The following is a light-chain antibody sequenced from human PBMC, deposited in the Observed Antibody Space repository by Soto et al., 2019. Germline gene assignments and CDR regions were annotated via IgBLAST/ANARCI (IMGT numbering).Light chain of an antibody. CDR2: DAS. V-gene: IGKV1-5*01. CDR1: QNIDKW. J-gene: IGKJ1*01. Sequence: DIQMTQSPSTLSASVGDRVSITCRASQNIDKWLAWYQQKPQKAPKLLIFDASTWESGVPSRFSGSGSGTEFTLTISSLQPDDFATYYCQQYNTYQGTFGPGTKVEIK. CDR3: QQYNTYQGT.